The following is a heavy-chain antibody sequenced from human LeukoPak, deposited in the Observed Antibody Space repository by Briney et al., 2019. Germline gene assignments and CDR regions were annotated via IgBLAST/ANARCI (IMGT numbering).Heavy chain of an antibody. CDR2: FYYSGRT. D-gene: IGHD3-10*01. CDR1: GGSISTYF. Sequence: SETLSLTCNVSGGSISTYFWSWIRQPPGKGLEWVGTFYYSGRTYYNPSLKSRVPLSVDTSQNLFSLHLNSVTAADTAVYYCATLRRYGSGTNYPPGYFDYWGQGTLVSVSS. J-gene: IGHJ4*02. CDR3: ATLRRYGSGTNYPPGYFDY. V-gene: IGHV4-59*04.